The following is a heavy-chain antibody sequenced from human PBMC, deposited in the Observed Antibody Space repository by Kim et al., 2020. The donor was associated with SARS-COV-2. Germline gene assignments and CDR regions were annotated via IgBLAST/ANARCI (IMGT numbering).Heavy chain of an antibody. J-gene: IGHJ3*02. CDR1: GGSISSSSYY. Sequence: SETLSLTCTVSGGSISSSSYYWGWIRQPPGKGLEWIGSIYYSGSTYYNPSLKSRVTISVDTSKNQFSLKLSSVTAADTAVYYCARDESAAASRGVAFDIWGQGTMVTVSS. CDR2: IYYSGST. D-gene: IGHD6-13*01. CDR3: ARDESAAASRGVAFDI. V-gene: IGHV4-39*07.